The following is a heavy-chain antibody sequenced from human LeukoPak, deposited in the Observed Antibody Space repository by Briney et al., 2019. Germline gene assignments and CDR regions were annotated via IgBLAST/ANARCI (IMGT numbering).Heavy chain of an antibody. CDR1: GGSISSGDYY. D-gene: IGHD5-12*01. CDR3: ARFPDDYDPAAFDI. Sequence: PSETLSLTCTVSGGSISSGDYYWSWIRQPPGKGLEWIGYIYYSGSTYYNPSLKSRVTMSVDTSKNQFSLKLSSVTAADTAVYYCARFPDDYDPAAFDIWGQGTMVTVSS. CDR2: IYYSGST. V-gene: IGHV4-30-4*02. J-gene: IGHJ3*02.